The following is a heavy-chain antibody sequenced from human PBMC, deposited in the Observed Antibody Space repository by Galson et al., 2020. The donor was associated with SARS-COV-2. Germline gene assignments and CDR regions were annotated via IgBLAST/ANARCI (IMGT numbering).Heavy chain of an antibody. CDR2: IDWDDDK. V-gene: IGHV2-70*04. J-gene: IGHJ5*02. CDR1: GFSLSSGGMR. D-gene: IGHD3-16*01. CDR3: ARMEGGWFDP. Sequence: SGPTLVKPTQTLTLTCTFSGFSLSSGGMRVTWIRQPPGKALECLARIDWDDDKFYSTSLKTRPTIPKDTSKNQVVLTMNNMDPVDTARYYGARMEGGWFDPWGQGTLVTVSS.